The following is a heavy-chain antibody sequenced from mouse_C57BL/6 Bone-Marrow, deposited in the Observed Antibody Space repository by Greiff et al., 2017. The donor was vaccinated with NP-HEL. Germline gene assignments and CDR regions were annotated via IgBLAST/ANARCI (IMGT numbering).Heavy chain of an antibody. J-gene: IGHJ2*01. V-gene: IGHV5-16*01. CDR2: INYDGSST. D-gene: IGHD1-1*01. CDR1: GFTFSDYY. Sequence: EVKLVESEGGLVQPGSSMKLSCTASGFTFSDYYMAWVRQVPEKGLEWVANINYDGSSTYYLDSLKSRFIISRDNAKNILYLQMSSLKSEDTATYYCARDTYGSHFDYWGQGTTLTVSS. CDR3: ARDTYGSHFDY.